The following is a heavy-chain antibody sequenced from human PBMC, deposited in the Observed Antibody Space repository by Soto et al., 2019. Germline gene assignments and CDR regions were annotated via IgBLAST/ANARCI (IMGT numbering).Heavy chain of an antibody. CDR2: ITGSGGST. V-gene: IGHV3-23*01. J-gene: IGHJ4*02. Sequence: EVQLLESGGGLAQPGGSLRLSCAASGFTFSGFAMSWVRQAPGKGLEWVSAITGSGGSTYHADSVKGRFTISRDNSKNTLYLEMNSLRADDTAVYYCAKGSSSSRPYYFDYWGQGTLVTVSS. CDR3: AKGSSSSRPYYFDY. D-gene: IGHD6-6*01. CDR1: GFTFSGFA.